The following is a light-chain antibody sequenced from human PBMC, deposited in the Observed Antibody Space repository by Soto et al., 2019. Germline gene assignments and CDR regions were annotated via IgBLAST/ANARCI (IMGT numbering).Light chain of an antibody. J-gene: IGKJ3*01. CDR3: QQYGGSCRV. V-gene: IGKV3-20*01. Sequence: ETVLPRSQNTLSLTPRARATLSCRASQSVNSDYLAWFQQKPGQAPRLLICGASSRATGIPDRFSGSGSGRDFTLTISRLEPEDFAVYYCQQYGGSCRVFGPGTKVDI. CDR1: QSVNSDY. CDR2: GAS.